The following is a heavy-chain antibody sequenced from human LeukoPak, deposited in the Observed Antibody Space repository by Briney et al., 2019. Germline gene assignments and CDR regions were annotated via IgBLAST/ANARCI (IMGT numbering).Heavy chain of an antibody. CDR2: IIPIFGTA. J-gene: IGHJ5*02. Sequence: SVKVSCKASGGTFSSYAISWVRQAPGQGLEWMGGIIPIFGTANYAQKFQGRVTITTNESTSTAYMELSSLRSEDTAVYYCARGRRGYCSSTSCYRSISWFDPWGQGTLVTVSS. CDR3: ARGRRGYCSSTSCYRSISWFDP. D-gene: IGHD2-2*01. CDR1: GGTFSSYA. V-gene: IGHV1-69*05.